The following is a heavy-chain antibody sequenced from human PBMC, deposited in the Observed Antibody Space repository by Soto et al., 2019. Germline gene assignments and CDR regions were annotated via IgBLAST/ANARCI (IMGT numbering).Heavy chain of an antibody. V-gene: IGHV1-24*01. J-gene: IGHJ6*02. Sequence: ASVKVSCKVSGYTLTELSMHWVRQAPGKGLEWMGGFDPEDGETIYAQKFQGRVTMTEDTSTDTAYMELSSLRSEDTAVYYRATKTTNYYYYGMDVWGQGTTVTVSS. CDR2: FDPEDGET. CDR1: GYTLTELS. D-gene: IGHD1-1*01. CDR3: ATKTTNYYYYGMDV.